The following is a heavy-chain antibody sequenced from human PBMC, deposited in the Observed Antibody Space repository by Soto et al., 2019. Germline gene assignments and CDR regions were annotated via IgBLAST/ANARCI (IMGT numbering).Heavy chain of an antibody. CDR2: ISGSGGGT. J-gene: IGHJ5*02. CDR3: AKDLGIPAAGYKYHWFDP. Sequence: GGSLRLSCAASGYTFSSYAMSWVRQAPGKGLEWVSGISGSGGGTYYADSVKGRFTISRDNSKNTLYLQMNSLRAEDTAVYYCAKDLGIPAAGYKYHWFDPWGQGTPVTV. V-gene: IGHV3-23*01. CDR1: GYTFSSYA. D-gene: IGHD6-13*01.